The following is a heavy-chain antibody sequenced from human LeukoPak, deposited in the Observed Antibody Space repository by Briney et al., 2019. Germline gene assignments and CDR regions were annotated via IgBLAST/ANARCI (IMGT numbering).Heavy chain of an antibody. V-gene: IGHV3-33*01. Sequence: RTGGSLRLSCAASGFTFSSFGMHWVRQAPGKGLEWVAVIWYDASNKYYADSVKGRFTISRDNSKNTLFLQMNSLRGDDTAVYYCVRGVGVSRFNYFDPWGQGTLVIVSS. D-gene: IGHD6-13*01. CDR2: IWYDASNK. J-gene: IGHJ5*02. CDR1: GFTFSSFG. CDR3: VRGVGVSRFNYFDP.